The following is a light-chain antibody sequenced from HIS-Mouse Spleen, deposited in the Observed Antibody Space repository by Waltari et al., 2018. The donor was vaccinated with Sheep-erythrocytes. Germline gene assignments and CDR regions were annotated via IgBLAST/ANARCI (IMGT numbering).Light chain of an antibody. Sequence: SSELTQPPSVSASPGQTASITCSGDKLGDKYACWYQQKPGQSPVLVIYQDTKRPSGIPEPFSGSNSGNTATLTISGTQAMDEADYYCQAWDSSIVVFGGGTKLTVL. V-gene: IGLV3-1*01. J-gene: IGLJ2*01. CDR1: KLGDKY. CDR3: QAWDSSIVV. CDR2: QDT.